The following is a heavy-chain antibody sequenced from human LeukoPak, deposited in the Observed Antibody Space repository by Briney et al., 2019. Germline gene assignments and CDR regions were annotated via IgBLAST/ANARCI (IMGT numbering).Heavy chain of an antibody. V-gene: IGHV4-61*02. Sequence: PSQTLSLTCTVSGGSISSGSYYWSWIRQPAGKGLEWIGRIYTSGSTNYNPSLKSRVTISVDTSKNQFSLKLSSVTAADTAVYYCARDRIVATIGGGPRPYFDYWGQGTLVTVSS. CDR3: ARDRIVATIGGGPRPYFDY. D-gene: IGHD5-12*01. CDR2: IYTSGST. J-gene: IGHJ4*02. CDR1: GGSISSGSYY.